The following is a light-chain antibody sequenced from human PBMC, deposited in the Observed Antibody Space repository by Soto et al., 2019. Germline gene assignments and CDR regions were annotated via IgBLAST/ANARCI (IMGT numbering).Light chain of an antibody. Sequence: EIVMTQSPATLSVSPGERATLSCRASQSVGSNLAWYQQKPGQAPRLLIYGASTRATGFPARFSGSGSGTEFSLTISGLQSEDFAVYYCQQYNNGRTFGQRTKV. V-gene: IGKV3-15*01. CDR1: QSVGSN. CDR2: GAS. CDR3: QQYNNGRT. J-gene: IGKJ1*01.